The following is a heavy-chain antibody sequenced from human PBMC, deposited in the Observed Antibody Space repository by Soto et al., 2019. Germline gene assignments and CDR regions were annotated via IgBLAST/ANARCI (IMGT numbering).Heavy chain of an antibody. D-gene: IGHD3-10*01. Sequence: PSETLSLTCAAYGGSFSGYYWSWIRQPPGKGLEWIGEINHSGSTNYNPSLKSRVTISVDTSKNQFSLKLSSVTAADTAVYYCARLGRGYGSGSYRDWGQGTLVTVSS. CDR1: GGSFSGYY. V-gene: IGHV4-34*01. CDR2: INHSGST. CDR3: ARLGRGYGSGSYRD. J-gene: IGHJ4*02.